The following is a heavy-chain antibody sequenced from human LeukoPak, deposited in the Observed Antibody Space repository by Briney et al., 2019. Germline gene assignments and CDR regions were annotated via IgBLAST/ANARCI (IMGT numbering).Heavy chain of an antibody. D-gene: IGHD1-26*01. CDR1: GFTFSDYY. CDR3: AKDGYSGSPYYFDY. CDR2: ISGSGGST. J-gene: IGHJ4*02. V-gene: IGHV3-23*01. Sequence: GGSLRLSCAASGFTFSDYYMSWVRQAPGKGLEWVSAISGSGGSTYYADSVKGRFTISRDNSKNTLYLQMNSLRAEDTAVYYCAKDGYSGSPYYFDYWGQGTLVTVSS.